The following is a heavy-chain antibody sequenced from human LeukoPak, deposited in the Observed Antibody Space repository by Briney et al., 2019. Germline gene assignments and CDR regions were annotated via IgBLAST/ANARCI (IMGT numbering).Heavy chain of an antibody. CDR1: GYSISSGYY. CDR2: IYHSGST. CDR3: QVRGVSSNPSDY. D-gene: IGHD3-10*01. Sequence: SETLSLTCAVSGYSISSGYYWGWIRQPPGEGLEWIGSIYHSGSTYYNPSLKSRVTISVDASKNRFSLKLSSVTAADTAVYYCQVRGVSSNPSDYWGQGTLVTVSS. J-gene: IGHJ4*02. V-gene: IGHV4-38-2*01.